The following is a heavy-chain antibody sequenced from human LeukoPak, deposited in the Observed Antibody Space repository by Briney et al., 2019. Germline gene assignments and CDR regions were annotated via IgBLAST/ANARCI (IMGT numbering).Heavy chain of an antibody. CDR2: IYSSGST. CDR3: ARQGHYDSTGYSYFQH. Sequence: PGGSLRLSCAASGFTFSSNYMNWVRQAPGKGLVWVSIIYSSGSTYYADSVKGRFTISRDNSKNTLFLQMDSLRVDDTAVYYCARQGHYDSTGYSYFQHWGQGALVTVSA. D-gene: IGHD3-22*01. CDR1: GFTFSSNY. J-gene: IGHJ1*01. V-gene: IGHV3-66*03.